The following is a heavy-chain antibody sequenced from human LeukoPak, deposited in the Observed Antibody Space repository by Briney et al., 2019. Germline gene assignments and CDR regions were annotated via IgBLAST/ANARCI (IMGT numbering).Heavy chain of an antibody. CDR1: GYTFTGYY. CDR2: INPGGDYR. J-gene: IGHJ4*02. V-gene: IGHV1-46*01. CDR3: VREFDPYYFAY. D-gene: IGHD3-10*01. Sequence: ASVKVSCKASGYTFTGYYMHWVRQAPGQGLEWMGVINPGGDYRSYAQRFQGRVAMTWDTSTSTLYMELSSLTSEDTAVYYCVREFDPYYFAYWGQGTLVTVSS.